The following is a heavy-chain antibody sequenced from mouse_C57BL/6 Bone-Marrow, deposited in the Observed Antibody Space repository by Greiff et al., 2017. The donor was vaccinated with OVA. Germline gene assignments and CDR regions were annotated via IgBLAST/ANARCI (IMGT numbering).Heavy chain of an antibody. D-gene: IGHD5-1*01. J-gene: IGHJ1*03. CDR2: IGPGSGST. Sequence: QVQLQQSGAELVKPGASVKISCKASGYTFTDYSINWVRQRPGQGLEWIGKIGPGSGSTYYNEKFKGQATLTADKSSSTAYMQLSSLTSEDTAVYFCARSEYALDWDVDVWGTGNTVTVSS. V-gene: IGHV1-77*01. CDR1: GYTFTDYS. CDR3: ARSEYALDWDVDV.